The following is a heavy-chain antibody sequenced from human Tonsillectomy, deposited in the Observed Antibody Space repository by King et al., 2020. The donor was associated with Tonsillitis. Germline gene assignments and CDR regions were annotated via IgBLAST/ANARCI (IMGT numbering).Heavy chain of an antibody. J-gene: IGHJ4*02. D-gene: IGHD3-10*01. CDR1: GFTSSSYS. CDR3: ARDLWSHGDFDY. CDR2: ISISSSYI. Sequence: VQLVESGGGLVKPGGSLRLSGAASGFTSSSYSMNWVRQAPGKGLEWVSSISISSSYIYYADSVKGRLTISRDNAKNSLYLQMNSLRAEDTAVYYCARDLWSHGDFDYWGQGTLVTVSS. V-gene: IGHV3-21*01.